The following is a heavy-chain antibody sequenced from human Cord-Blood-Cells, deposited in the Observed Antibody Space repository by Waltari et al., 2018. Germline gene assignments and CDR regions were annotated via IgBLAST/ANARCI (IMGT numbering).Heavy chain of an antibody. J-gene: IGHJ3*02. D-gene: IGHD3-10*02. V-gene: IGHV1-3*01. CDR2: INAGNGNT. CDR3: ARETLVGYYVTHAFDI. Sequence: QVQLVQSGAEVKKPGASVKVSCKASGYTFTSYAMHWVRQAPGQRLEWMGWINAGNGNTKYSQKFQSRVTITRYTSASTAYMELSSLRYEDTAVYYCARETLVGYYVTHAFDIWGQGTMVTVSS. CDR1: GYTFTSYA.